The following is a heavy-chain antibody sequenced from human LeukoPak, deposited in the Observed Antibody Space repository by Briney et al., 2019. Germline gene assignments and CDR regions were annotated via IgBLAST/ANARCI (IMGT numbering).Heavy chain of an antibody. Sequence: GGCLRLSCAASGFTFSSYSMNWVRQAPGKGLEWVSYISSNSSAMYYADSVKGRFTISRDNSKNTLYLQMNSLRAEDTAVYYCARGPIDYWGQGTLVTVSS. CDR3: ARGPIDY. J-gene: IGHJ4*02. V-gene: IGHV3-48*01. CDR2: ISSNSSAM. CDR1: GFTFSSYS.